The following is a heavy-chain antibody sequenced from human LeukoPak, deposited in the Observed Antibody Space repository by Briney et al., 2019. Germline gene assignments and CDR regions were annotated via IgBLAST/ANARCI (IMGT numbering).Heavy chain of an antibody. V-gene: IGHV3-33*06. Sequence: GRSLRLSCAASGFTFSNYAMHWVRQAPGKGLGWVAVIWYDGSDKYYVDSVKGRFTISRDTSKNTLYLRMNSLRAEDTAVYYCAKDLTLYDSSGFFDYWGQGTLVTVSS. CDR3: AKDLTLYDSSGFFDY. J-gene: IGHJ4*02. CDR2: IWYDGSDK. D-gene: IGHD3-22*01. CDR1: GFTFSNYA.